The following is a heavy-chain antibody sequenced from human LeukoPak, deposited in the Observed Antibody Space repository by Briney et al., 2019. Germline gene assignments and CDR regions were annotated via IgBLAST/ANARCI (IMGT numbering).Heavy chain of an antibody. Sequence: GGALRLSCGASGITFNNTWMSWVRQAPGKGLEWVGRIKSKTDGGTTEYAAPVKGRFTISRDDSENTLFLLMDSLKTEDTAVYYCTTTWSSRKGFDYWGQGTLVTVSS. V-gene: IGHV3-15*01. CDR2: IKSKTDGGTT. CDR3: TTTWSSRKGFDY. CDR1: GITFNNTW. J-gene: IGHJ4*02. D-gene: IGHD3-10*01.